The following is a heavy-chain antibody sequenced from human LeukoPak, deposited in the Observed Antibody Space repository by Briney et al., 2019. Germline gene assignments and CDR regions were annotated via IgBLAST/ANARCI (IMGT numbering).Heavy chain of an antibody. V-gene: IGHV3-48*01. CDR1: GFTFSSYS. CDR3: AKDRPLKDP. Sequence: GGSLRLSCAASGFTFSSYSMNWVRQAPGKGLEWVSYISSSSSTIYYADSVKGRFTISRDNAKNSLYLQMNSLRAEDTAVYYCAKDRPLKDPWGQGTLVTVSS. J-gene: IGHJ5*02. CDR2: ISSSSSTI. D-gene: IGHD2-15*01.